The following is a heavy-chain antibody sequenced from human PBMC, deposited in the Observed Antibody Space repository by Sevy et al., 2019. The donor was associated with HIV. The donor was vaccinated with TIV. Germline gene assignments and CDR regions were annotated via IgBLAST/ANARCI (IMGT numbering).Heavy chain of an antibody. D-gene: IGHD1-26*01. CDR3: AKDYSGATDAFDL. Sequence: GGSLRLSCAASGFTFTSYAMRWVRQAPGKGLEWVSTVVASGGSTYSADSVKGRFAISRVNSKNTLYLQLNSLGAEDTAVYYCAKDYSGATDAFDLWGQGTMVTVSS. J-gene: IGHJ3*01. CDR2: VVASGGST. V-gene: IGHV3-23*01. CDR1: GFTFTSYA.